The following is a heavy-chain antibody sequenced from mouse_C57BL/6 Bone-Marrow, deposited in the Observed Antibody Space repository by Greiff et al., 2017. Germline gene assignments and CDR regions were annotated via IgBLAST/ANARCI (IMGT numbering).Heavy chain of an antibody. CDR3: ASNYVFAY. D-gene: IGHD2-1*01. CDR2: INPNNGGT. V-gene: IGHV1-26*01. Sequence: EVQLQQSGPELVKPGASVKISCKASGYTFTDYYMNWVKQSHGKSLEWIGDINPNNGGTSYNQKFKGKATLTVDKSSSTAYLELRSLTSEDSAVYYCASNYVFAYWGQGTTLTVSS. CDR1: GYTFTDYY. J-gene: IGHJ2*01.